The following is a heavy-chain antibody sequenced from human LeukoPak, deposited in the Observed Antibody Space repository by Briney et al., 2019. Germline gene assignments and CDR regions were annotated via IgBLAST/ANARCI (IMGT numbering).Heavy chain of an antibody. CDR3: ARGVEPLAANTLAY. Sequence: VGALRLSCAAAGVSVITNDMTWVLQAPGKGLEWGSVLYSDGNTNYADSVQGRFTISRDNSKNTLYLEMHSLRPDDTAVYYCARGVEPLAANTLAYWGQGTLVTVSS. J-gene: IGHJ4*02. CDR2: LYSDGNT. V-gene: IGHV3-53*01. CDR1: GVSVITND. D-gene: IGHD3-16*01.